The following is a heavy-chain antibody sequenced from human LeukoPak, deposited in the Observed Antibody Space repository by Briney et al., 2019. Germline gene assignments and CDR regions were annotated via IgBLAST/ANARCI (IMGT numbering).Heavy chain of an antibody. CDR1: GGSISSYY. V-gene: IGHV4-59*12. Sequence: SETLSLTCTVSGGSISSYYWSWIREPPGKGLEWIGYVYYTGSTNYNPSLKSRVTISVDTSKNQFSLKLSSVTAADTAVYYCERDSALSMVRGVILYKGFDPWGQGTLVTVSS. D-gene: IGHD3-10*01. CDR2: VYYTGST. CDR3: ERDSALSMVRGVILYKGFDP. J-gene: IGHJ5*02.